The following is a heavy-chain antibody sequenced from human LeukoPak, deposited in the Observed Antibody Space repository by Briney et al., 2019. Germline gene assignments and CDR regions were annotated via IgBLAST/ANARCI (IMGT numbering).Heavy chain of an antibody. CDR2: IFTRGST. Sequence: SQTLSLTCTVSGGSISSGSYYCTWIRQPAGKGPEWIGRIFTRGSTNYNPSLKSRVTISLDTSKNQFSLKLSSVTAADTAVYYCASQLGAFDIWGQGTMVTVSS. D-gene: IGHD2-2*01. J-gene: IGHJ3*02. V-gene: IGHV4-61*02. CDR1: GGSISSGSYY. CDR3: ASQLGAFDI.